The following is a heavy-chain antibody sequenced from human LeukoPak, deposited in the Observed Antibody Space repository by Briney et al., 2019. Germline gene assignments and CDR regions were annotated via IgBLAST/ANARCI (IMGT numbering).Heavy chain of an antibody. Sequence: GESLKISCNVSGYTFTTYWIGWVRQMPGKGMEWMGVIYPGDSRIRYNPSFQGQVTISVDKSISTAYLQWVSLKASDTAMYFCARHHYYGSGTYYKHGMDVWGQGTTVTVSS. J-gene: IGHJ6*02. CDR3: ARHHYYGSGTYYKHGMDV. D-gene: IGHD3-10*01. CDR1: GYTFTTYW. CDR2: IYPGDSRI. V-gene: IGHV5-51*01.